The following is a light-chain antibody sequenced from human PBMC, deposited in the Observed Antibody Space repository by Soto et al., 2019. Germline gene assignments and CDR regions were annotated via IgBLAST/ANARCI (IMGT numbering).Light chain of an antibody. Sequence: QSVLTQPPSASGTPGQRVTISCSGSSSNIGSNYVYWYRQLPGTAPKLLIYRNNQRPSGVPDRFSGSKSGTSASLAISGLPSEDEPDYYCAAWDDSLSGALFGGGTQLTVL. J-gene: IGLJ7*01. CDR2: RNN. V-gene: IGLV1-47*01. CDR1: SSNIGSNY. CDR3: AAWDDSLSGAL.